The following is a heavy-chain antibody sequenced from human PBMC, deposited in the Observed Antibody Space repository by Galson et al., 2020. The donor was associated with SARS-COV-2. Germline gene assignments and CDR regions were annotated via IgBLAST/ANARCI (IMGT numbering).Heavy chain of an antibody. V-gene: IGHV3-48*02. J-gene: IGHJ4*02. CDR2: ISSSSTTT. Sequence: GGSLRLSCAASGFTFSSYSMNWVRQAPGKGLEWVSHISSSSTTTYYADSVKGRFTISRDNAKKSLNLQMNTLRDEDTAVYYCARGNGGYDALLFDYWGQGTLMTVSS. CDR3: ARGNGGYDALLFDY. CDR1: GFTFSSYS. D-gene: IGHD5-12*01.